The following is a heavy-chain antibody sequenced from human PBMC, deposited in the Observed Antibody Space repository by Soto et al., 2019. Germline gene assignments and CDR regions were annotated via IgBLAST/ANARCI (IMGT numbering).Heavy chain of an antibody. CDR3: ARDYGGNSPRGMDV. CDR2: IYYSGST. J-gene: IGHJ6*02. Sequence: SETLSLTCTVAGGSISTYYWSWIRQPPGKGLEWIGYIYYSGSTTYNPSLRSPVTISVDTSKNQFSLKLSSVTAADTAVYYCARDYGGNSPRGMDVWGQGTTVTVSS. V-gene: IGHV4-59*12. D-gene: IGHD4-17*01. CDR1: GGSISTYY.